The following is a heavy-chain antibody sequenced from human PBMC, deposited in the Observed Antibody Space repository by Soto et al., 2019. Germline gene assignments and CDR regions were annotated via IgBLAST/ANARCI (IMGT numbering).Heavy chain of an antibody. CDR1: GFAFSSHS. CDR3: ARGSRNSCYGSLCYFDY. D-gene: IGHD2-2*01. V-gene: IGHV3-48*02. CDR2: IHGGSTNM. J-gene: IGHJ4*02. Sequence: GGSLRLSCIASGFAFSSHSFTWVRQAPGKGLEWIAYIHGGSTNMYYADSVRGRFTISRDNAKNSVFLQMHSLRDEDTAVYSCARGSRNSCYGSLCYFDYWGQGTLVTVSS.